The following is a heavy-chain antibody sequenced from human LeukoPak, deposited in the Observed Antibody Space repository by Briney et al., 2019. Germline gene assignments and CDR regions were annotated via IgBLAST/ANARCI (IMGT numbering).Heavy chain of an antibody. CDR2: INGEGVDK. J-gene: IGHJ4*02. CDR3: MDLGHSE. CDR1: GFTFSNAW. V-gene: IGHV3-7*03. D-gene: IGHD5-12*01. Sequence: PGGALRLSCAASGFTFSNAWMTWVRQVPGKGREWGATINGEGVDKYYVDSVKGRFIISRDNAKNSLHLQMSSLRVEDTAVYYCMDLGHSEWGQGTLVRVSS.